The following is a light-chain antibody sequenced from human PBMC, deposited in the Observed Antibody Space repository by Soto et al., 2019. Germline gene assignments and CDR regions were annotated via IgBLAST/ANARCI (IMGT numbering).Light chain of an antibody. J-gene: IGKJ5*01. Sequence: EILRTPSRATMSLSPGSRSTSSWMDSPSVSSKLAWYQQKPGQAPRLLIYGASNRATSVPARFSGSGSGTDFTLTISRLEPEDFAVYYCQQHEHWPPITFGQGTRLEIK. V-gene: IGKV3-15*01. CDR2: GAS. CDR1: PSVSSK. CDR3: QQHEHWPPIT.